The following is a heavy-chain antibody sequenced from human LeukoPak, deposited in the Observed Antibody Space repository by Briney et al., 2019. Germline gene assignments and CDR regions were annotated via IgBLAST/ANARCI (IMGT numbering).Heavy chain of an antibody. J-gene: IGHJ4*02. D-gene: IGHD3-22*01. CDR2: ISYDGSNK. V-gene: IGHV3-30-3*01. CDR3: AKDSSGYTDY. CDR1: GFTFSSYA. Sequence: GGSLRPSCAASGFTFSSYAMHWVRQAPGKGLEWVAVISYDGSNKYYADSVKGRFTISRDNSKNTLYLQMNSLRAEDTAVYYCAKDSSGYTDYWGQGTLVTVSS.